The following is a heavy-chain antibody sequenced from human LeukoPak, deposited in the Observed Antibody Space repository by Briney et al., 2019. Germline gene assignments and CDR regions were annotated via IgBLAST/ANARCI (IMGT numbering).Heavy chain of an antibody. CDR3: ARSDFRYYYYMDV. D-gene: IGHD2/OR15-2a*01. J-gene: IGHJ6*03. CDR1: GFTFSSFS. V-gene: IGHV3-23*01. CDR2: ISGSGGST. Sequence: GGSLRLSCAASGFTFSSFSMNWVRQAPGKGLEWVSAISGSGGSTYYADSVKGRFTISRDNSKNTLYLQMNSLRAEDTAVYYCARSDFRYYYYMDVWGKGTTVTISS.